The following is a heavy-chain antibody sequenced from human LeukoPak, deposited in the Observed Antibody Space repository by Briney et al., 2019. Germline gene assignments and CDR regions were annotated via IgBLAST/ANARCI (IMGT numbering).Heavy chain of an antibody. Sequence: PSETLSLTCTVSGGSVSSGSYYWNWVRQPPGKELEWIGNVDYSGNTRHNPSLKSRVTISLDISKNHFSLRLSSVTAADTAVYYCAMQVGIYGDYNNWFDPWGQGARVTVPS. V-gene: IGHV4-61*03. CDR3: AMQVGIYGDYNNWFDP. CDR1: GGSVSSGSYY. CDR2: VDYSGNT. J-gene: IGHJ5*02. D-gene: IGHD4-17*01.